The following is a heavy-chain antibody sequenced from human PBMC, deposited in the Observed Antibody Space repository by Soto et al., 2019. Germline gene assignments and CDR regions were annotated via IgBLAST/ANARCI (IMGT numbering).Heavy chain of an antibody. J-gene: IGHJ6*02. Sequence: SVKVSCKASGGTFSSYAISWVRQAPGQGLEWMGGIIPIFGTANYAQKFQGRVTITADESTSTAYMELSSLRSEDTAVYYCARAGIAVAGTVPQGEHYYYGMDVWGQGTTVTVSS. V-gene: IGHV1-69*13. CDR2: IIPIFGTA. CDR3: ARAGIAVAGTVPQGEHYYYGMDV. D-gene: IGHD6-19*01. CDR1: GGTFSSYA.